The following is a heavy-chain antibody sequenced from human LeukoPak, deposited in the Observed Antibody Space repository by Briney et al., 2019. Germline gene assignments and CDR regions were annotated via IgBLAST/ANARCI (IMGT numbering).Heavy chain of an antibody. CDR3: GNLDTPMGY. V-gene: IGHV3-74*01. CDR2: VNSDGSST. Sequence: GGSLRLSCAASGFTFSSYWMHWVRQAPGKGLVWVSRVNSDGSSTSYADSVKGRFTISRDSAKNTLYLQMNSLRAQDTAVYYCGNLDTPMGYWGQGTLVTVSS. CDR1: GFTFSSYW. J-gene: IGHJ4*02. D-gene: IGHD5-18*01.